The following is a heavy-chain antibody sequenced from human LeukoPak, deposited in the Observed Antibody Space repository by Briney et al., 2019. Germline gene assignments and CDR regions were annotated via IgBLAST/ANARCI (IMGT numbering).Heavy chain of an antibody. CDR1: GYTFTSYA. V-gene: IGHV1-2*02. CDR2: ISPNSGGT. J-gene: IGHJ4*02. D-gene: IGHD1-14*01. Sequence: ASVKVSCKASGYTFTSYAMHWVRQAPGQRLEWMGWISPNSGGTNYAQKFQGRVTMTRDTSISTVYIELSRLRSDDTAVYYCARVSQTGPSDYFDYWGQGTLVTVSS. CDR3: ARVSQTGPSDYFDY.